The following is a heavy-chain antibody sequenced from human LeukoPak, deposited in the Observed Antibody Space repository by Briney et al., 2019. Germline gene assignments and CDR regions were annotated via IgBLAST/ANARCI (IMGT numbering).Heavy chain of an antibody. CDR2: ISGSGGAT. J-gene: IGHJ4*02. CDR1: GFTFSNYA. V-gene: IGHV3-23*01. CDR3: ARGGDYLDF. Sequence: GGSLRLSCAASGFTFSNYAMSWVRQAPGKGLEWVSTISGSGGATYYADSVKGRFTISRDNSKNTLYMQMNSLRAEDTAVYYCARGGDYLDFWGQGTLVTVSS.